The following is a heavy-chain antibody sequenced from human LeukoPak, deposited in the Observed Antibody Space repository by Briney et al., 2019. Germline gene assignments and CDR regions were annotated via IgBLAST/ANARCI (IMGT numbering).Heavy chain of an antibody. Sequence: PGGSLRLSCAASGFTFSSYATSWVRQAPGKGLEWVSAISGSGGSTYYADSVKGRFTISRDNSKNTLYLQMNSLRAEDTAVYHCAKVAGSDQMMDAFDTWGQGTMVTVSS. CDR3: AKVAGSDQMMDAFDT. D-gene: IGHD6-19*01. V-gene: IGHV3-23*01. CDR1: GFTFSSYA. CDR2: ISGSGGST. J-gene: IGHJ3*02.